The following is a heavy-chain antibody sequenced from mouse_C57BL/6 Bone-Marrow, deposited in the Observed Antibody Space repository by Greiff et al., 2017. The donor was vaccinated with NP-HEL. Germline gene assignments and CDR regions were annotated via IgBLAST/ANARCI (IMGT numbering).Heavy chain of an antibody. J-gene: IGHJ3*01. D-gene: IGHD2-4*01. CDR2: ISSGGSYT. CDR3: ASPYDYDVAWFAY. CDR1: GFTFSSYG. Sequence: EVKLVESGGDLVKPGGSLKLSCSASGFTFSSYGMSWVRQTPDKRLEWVATISSGGSYTYYTARVKGRFTISRDNAKNTLYLQMSSLKSEDTAMYYCASPYDYDVAWFAYWGQGTLVTVSA. V-gene: IGHV5-6*02.